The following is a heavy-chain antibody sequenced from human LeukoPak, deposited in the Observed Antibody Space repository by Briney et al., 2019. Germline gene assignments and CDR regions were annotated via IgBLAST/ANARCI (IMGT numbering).Heavy chain of an antibody. J-gene: IGHJ4*02. CDR2: INPNSGGT. Sequence: GASVKVSCKASGYTFTGYYMHWVRQAPGQGLEWMGWINPNSGGTNYAQKFQGRVTMTRDTSISTAYMELSRLRSDDTAVYYCARDPRGSGYYSGYDYWGQGTLVTVSS. CDR1: GYTFTGYY. CDR3: ARDPRGSGYYSGYDY. D-gene: IGHD3-22*01. V-gene: IGHV1-2*02.